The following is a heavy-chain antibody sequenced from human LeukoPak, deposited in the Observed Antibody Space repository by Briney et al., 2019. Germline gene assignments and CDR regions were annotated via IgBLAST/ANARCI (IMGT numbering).Heavy chain of an antibody. CDR2: ISGSGGST. V-gene: IGHV3-23*01. CDR1: GFTFSSYA. J-gene: IGHJ4*02. Sequence: GGSLGLSCAASGFTFSSYAMSWVRQAPGKGLEWVSAISGSGGSTYYADSVKGRFTISRDNSKNTLYLQMNSLRAEDTAVYYCAKGAMYSSGWYYFDYWGQGTLVTVSS. D-gene: IGHD6-19*01. CDR3: AKGAMYSSGWYYFDY.